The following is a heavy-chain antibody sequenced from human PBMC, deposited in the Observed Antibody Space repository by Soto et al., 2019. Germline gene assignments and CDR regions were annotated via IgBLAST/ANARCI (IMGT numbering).Heavy chain of an antibody. CDR1: GYTFTSYA. CDR2: INAGNGNT. CDR3: ARGSGSSSWYGWFDP. Sequence: QVQLVQSGAEVKKPGASVKVSCKASGYTFTSYAMHWVRQAPGQRLEWMGWINAGNGNTKYSQKFQGRVTITRDTSASTAYMELSSLRSEDTAVYYCARGSGSSSWYGWFDPWGQGTLVTVSS. J-gene: IGHJ5*02. V-gene: IGHV1-3*01. D-gene: IGHD6-13*01.